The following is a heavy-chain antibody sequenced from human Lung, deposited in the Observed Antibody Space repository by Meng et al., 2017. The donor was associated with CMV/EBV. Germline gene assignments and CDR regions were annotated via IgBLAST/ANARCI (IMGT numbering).Heavy chain of an antibody. Sequence: SXKISXAASGFTFDDYAMHWVRQAPGKGLEWVSGISWISGSIGYADSVKGRFTISRDNAKDSLYLQMNSLRAEDTALYYCAKGSGGVYYYYGMEVWGQGNXV. CDR1: GFTFDDYA. CDR2: ISWISGSI. J-gene: IGHJ6*01. V-gene: IGHV3-9*01. D-gene: IGHD2-8*02. CDR3: AKGSGGVYYYYGMEV.